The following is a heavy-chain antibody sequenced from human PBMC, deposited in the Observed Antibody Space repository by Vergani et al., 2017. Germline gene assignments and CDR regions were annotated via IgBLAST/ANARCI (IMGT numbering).Heavy chain of an antibody. CDR1: GFTFSSYA. CDR3: ARGGAKAYYYYYYMDV. CDR2: ISGSGGST. J-gene: IGHJ6*03. D-gene: IGHD1-26*01. Sequence: EVQLLESGGGLVQPGGSLRLSCAASGFTFSSYAMSWVRQAPGKGLEWVSAISGSGGSTYYADSVKGRFTISRDNSKNTLYLQMNSLRAEDTAVYYCARGGAKAYYYYYYMDVWGKGTTVTVSS. V-gene: IGHV3-23*01.